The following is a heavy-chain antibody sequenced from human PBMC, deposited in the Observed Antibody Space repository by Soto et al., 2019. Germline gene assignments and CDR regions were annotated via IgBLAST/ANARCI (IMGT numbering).Heavy chain of an antibody. CDR1: GVSVSSDIYY. J-gene: IGHJ6*02. V-gene: IGHV4-31*03. CDR2: IYYSRNT. Sequence: QVQLQESGPGLVKPSQTLSLTCSVSGVSVSSDIYYWSWIRHHPGKGLEWIGYIYYSRNTYYNPSLGRRVTISLEASKNHSSLGLRSVTPADTAVYYCARYPVVVVPAGNYGLDAWVQGPTVTVSS. CDR3: ARYPVVVVPAGNYGLDA. D-gene: IGHD2-2*01.